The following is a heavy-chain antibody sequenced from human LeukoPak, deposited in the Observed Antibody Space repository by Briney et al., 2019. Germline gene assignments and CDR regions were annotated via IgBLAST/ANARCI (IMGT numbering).Heavy chain of an antibody. CDR2: FDPEDGET. J-gene: IGHJ4*02. V-gene: IGHV1-24*01. Sequence: ASVKDFCKVSGYTLNELPIHWVRQAPGKGPEWKGGFDPEDGETIYEQDFQSTVTMTEETSQDTAYLELSSLRSEDKAVYYCATAFKWLVPSDYWGQGTLVPVSA. D-gene: IGHD6-19*01. CDR1: GYTLNELP. CDR3: ATAFKWLVPSDY.